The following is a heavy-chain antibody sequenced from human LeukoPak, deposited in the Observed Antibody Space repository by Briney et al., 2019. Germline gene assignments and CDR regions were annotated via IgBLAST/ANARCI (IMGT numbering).Heavy chain of an antibody. V-gene: IGHV1-2*02. CDR1: GYTLTSYG. J-gene: IGHJ4*02. Sequence: GASVKFSSKASGYTLTSYGISGRGQAPGQGLGGMGGFNPNSGGTNYAQKFQGRVTMTRDTSISTAYMELSRLRSDDTAVYYCARGYYDFWSGYDPGYDYWGQGTLVTVSS. D-gene: IGHD3-3*01. CDR3: ARGYYDFWSGYDPGYDY. CDR2: FNPNSGGT.